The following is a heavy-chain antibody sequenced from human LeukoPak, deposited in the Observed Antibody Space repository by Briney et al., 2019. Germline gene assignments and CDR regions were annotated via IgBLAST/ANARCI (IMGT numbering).Heavy chain of an antibody. J-gene: IGHJ4*02. CDR2: ISSSSIYI. CDR3: ARSPAAKSPSDY. D-gene: IGHD2-15*01. Sequence: GGSLRLSCAASGFTFSNFNMNWVRQAPGKGLQWVSSISSSSIYIYYADSVKGRFTISRDNAKNSLYLQMNSLRAEDTAVYYCARSPAAKSPSDYWGQGTLVTVSS. CDR1: GFTFSNFN. V-gene: IGHV3-21*01.